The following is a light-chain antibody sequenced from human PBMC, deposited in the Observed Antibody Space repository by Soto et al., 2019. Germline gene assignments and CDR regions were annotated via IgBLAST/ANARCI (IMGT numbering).Light chain of an antibody. Sequence: ETQMSQSPSSLSASICHTVTIISRAAESISRHLNWYQQKPGRAPDLLIYAASTLQSGVPSRFTGSGSGTEFTLTITGLQLEDFATYYCQQDYSTPATFGQG. J-gene: IGKJ5*01. V-gene: IGKV1-39*01. CDR2: AAS. CDR3: QQDYSTPAT. CDR1: ESISRH.